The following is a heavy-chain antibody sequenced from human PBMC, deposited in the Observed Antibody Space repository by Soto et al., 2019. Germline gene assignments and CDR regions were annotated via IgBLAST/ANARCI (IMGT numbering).Heavy chain of an antibody. CDR2: TSAYNGNT. J-gene: IGHJ6*02. Sequence: ASVKVSCKASGYTFTSYGISWVRQAPGQGLEWMGWTSAYNGNTNYAQKLQGRVTMTTDTSTSTAYMELRSLRSDDTAVYYCARDGDHHYDYGDRPSLYYYGMDVWGQGTTVTVSS. D-gene: IGHD4-17*01. CDR3: ARDGDHHYDYGDRPSLYYYGMDV. CDR1: GYTFTSYG. V-gene: IGHV1-18*01.